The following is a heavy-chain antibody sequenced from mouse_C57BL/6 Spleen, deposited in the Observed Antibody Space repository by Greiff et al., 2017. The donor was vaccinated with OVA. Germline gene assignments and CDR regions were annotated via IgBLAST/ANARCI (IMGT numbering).Heavy chain of an antibody. Sequence: QVQLQQSGPELVKPGASVKISCKASGYTFSSSWMNWVKQRPGQGLEWIGRIYPGDGDTNYNGKFKGKATLTADKSSSTAYMQLSSLTSEDSAVYRWARACTTYFDDWGQGTTVTVSS. CDR1: GYTFSSSW. J-gene: IGHJ1*01. V-gene: IGHV1-82*01. D-gene: IGHD5-1*01. CDR3: ARACTTYFDD. CDR2: IYPGDGDT.